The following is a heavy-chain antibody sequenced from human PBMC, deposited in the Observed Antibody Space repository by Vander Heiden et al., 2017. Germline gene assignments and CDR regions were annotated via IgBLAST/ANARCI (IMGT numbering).Heavy chain of an antibody. Sequence: QLQLQESGPGLVKPSETLSLTCTVSGGSISSSSYYWGWVRQPPGMGLEWIGSIFYSGNIFYSGKTYYNPSLKSRVTISVDTSKNQFSLKLSSVTVADTAVYYCARLLRYGSGSYAFDYWGQGTLVTVSS. V-gene: IGHV4-61*05. CDR3: ARLLRYGSGSYAFDY. J-gene: IGHJ4*02. CDR2: IFYSGKT. CDR1: GGSISSSSYY. D-gene: IGHD3-10*01.